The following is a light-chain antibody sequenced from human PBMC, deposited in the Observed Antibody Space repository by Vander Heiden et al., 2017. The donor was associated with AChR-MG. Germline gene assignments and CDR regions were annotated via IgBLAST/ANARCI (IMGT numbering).Light chain of an antibody. CDR1: KLGDKY. Sequence: SYELTQPPSVSVSPGQTASITCSGAKLGDKYACWYQQKAGQSPVLVNYQDSKRASGIPERFSGSNAGNTATLTISGTQAMDEADYYCQAWGSYTNVVFGGRTKLTVL. V-gene: IGLV3-1*01. CDR3: QAWGSYTNVV. CDR2: QDS. J-gene: IGLJ2*01.